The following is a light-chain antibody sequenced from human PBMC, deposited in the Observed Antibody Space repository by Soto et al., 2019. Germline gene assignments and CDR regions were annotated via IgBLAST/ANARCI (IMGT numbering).Light chain of an antibody. J-gene: IGKJ1*01. CDR1: QSVSSSY. CDR2: GAS. CDR3: QHFGRSLWT. V-gene: IGKV3-20*01. Sequence: EIVLTQSPGTLSLSPGERATLSCRASQSVSSSYLAWYQQKPGQAPRLLIYGASSRATGIPDRFSGSGSGTDFTLTISRLEPEDSAVYYCQHFGRSLWTFGQGTKVDIK.